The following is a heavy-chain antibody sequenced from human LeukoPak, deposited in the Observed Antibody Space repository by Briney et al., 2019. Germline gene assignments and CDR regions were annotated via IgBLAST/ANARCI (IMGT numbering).Heavy chain of an antibody. CDR1: GFTLNNYA. Sequence: GGSLRLSCEASGFTLNNYALAWVRQSPGKGLEWVSGITGSGGHTYYAHSVKGRFTISRDNSKNTLYLQMYSLRAEDTAVHYCTKDLTDFHYYYTDVWGKGTAVIVSS. CDR2: ITGSGGHT. D-gene: IGHD2-21*02. CDR3: TKDLTDFHYYYTDV. J-gene: IGHJ6*03. V-gene: IGHV3-23*01.